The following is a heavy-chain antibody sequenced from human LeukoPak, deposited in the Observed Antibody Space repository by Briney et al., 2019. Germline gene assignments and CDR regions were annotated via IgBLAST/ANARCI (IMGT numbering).Heavy chain of an antibody. CDR3: AKDELDYFDY. V-gene: IGHV3-30*18. CDR1: GFTFSSYG. CDR2: ISYDGSNK. J-gene: IGHJ4*02. Sequence: PGGSLRLSCAASGFTFSSYGMHWVRQAPGKGLEWVAVISYDGSNKYYADSVKGRFTISRDNSKNTLYLQMNSLRAEDTAVYYCAKDELDYFDYWGQGTLVTVSS.